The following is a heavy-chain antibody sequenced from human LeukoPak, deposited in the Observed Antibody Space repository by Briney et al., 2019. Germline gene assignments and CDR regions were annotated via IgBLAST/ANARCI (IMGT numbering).Heavy chain of an antibody. D-gene: IGHD1-1*01. Sequence: SETLSLTCTVSGVSISSGGYYWRWIRQHPGKGLEWIGYIYYSGSTYYNPSLKSRVTISVDTSKNQFSLKLSSVTAADTAVYYCARENRRYSPYYYYYYMDVWGKGTTVTVSS. V-gene: IGHV4-31*03. J-gene: IGHJ6*03. CDR1: GVSISSGGYY. CDR3: ARENRRYSPYYYYYYMDV. CDR2: IYYSGST.